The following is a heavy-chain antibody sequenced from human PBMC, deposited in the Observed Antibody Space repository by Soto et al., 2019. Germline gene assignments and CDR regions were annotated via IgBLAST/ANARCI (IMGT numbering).Heavy chain of an antibody. D-gene: IGHD3-9*01. CDR3: ARGALVLRYFDWSHGFDP. CDR2: IVPIFGTA. V-gene: IGHV1-69*13. CDR1: GGTFSSYA. Sequence: SVKVSCKASGGTFSSYAISWVRQAPGQGLEWMGGIVPIFGTANYAQKFQGRVTITADESTSTAYMELSSLRSEDTAVYYCARGALVLRYFDWSHGFDPWGQGTLVTVSS. J-gene: IGHJ5*02.